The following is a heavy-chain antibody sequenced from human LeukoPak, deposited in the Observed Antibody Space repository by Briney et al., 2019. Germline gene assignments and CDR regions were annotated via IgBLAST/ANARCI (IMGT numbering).Heavy chain of an antibody. CDR2: ISAYNGNT. CDR1: GYTFTSYG. Sequence: GASVKVSCKASGYTFTSYGISWVRQAPGQGLEWMGWISAYNGNTNYAQKLQGRVTMTTDTSMSTAYMELRSLRSDDTAVYYCARSLEFSGIHVWASEDNWFDPWGQGTLVTVSS. CDR3: ARSLEFSGIHVWASEDNWFDP. V-gene: IGHV1-18*01. J-gene: IGHJ5*02. D-gene: IGHD3-16*01.